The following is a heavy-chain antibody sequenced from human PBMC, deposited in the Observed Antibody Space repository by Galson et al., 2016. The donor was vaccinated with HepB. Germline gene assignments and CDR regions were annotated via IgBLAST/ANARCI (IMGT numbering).Heavy chain of an antibody. D-gene: IGHD6-19*01. CDR2: ISYDGTYK. V-gene: IGHV3-30*04. CDR3: ARELSLVPGKGGHFDL. CDR1: GYRFSGQA. Sequence: SLRLSCAASGYRFSGQAMHWVRQAPGKGLEWVAVISYDGTYKIYADSVRGRFTISRDNFNDTLYLQMNSLITEDTAVYYCARELSLVPGKGGHFDLWGQGTLVTVSS. J-gene: IGHJ5*02.